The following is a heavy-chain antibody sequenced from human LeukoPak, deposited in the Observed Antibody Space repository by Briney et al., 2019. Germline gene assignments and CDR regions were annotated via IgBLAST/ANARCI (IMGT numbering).Heavy chain of an antibody. D-gene: IGHD3-3*01. CDR2: INHSGST. Sequence: SETLSLTCAVYGGSFSGYYWRWIRQPPGRGLEWIGGINHSGSTNYNPPLKSRVTISVDTSKNQFSLKLSSVTAADTAVYYCAREKRFLEWLLWGNWFDPWGQGTLVTVSS. V-gene: IGHV4-34*01. J-gene: IGHJ5*02. CDR1: GGSFSGYY. CDR3: AREKRFLEWLLWGNWFDP.